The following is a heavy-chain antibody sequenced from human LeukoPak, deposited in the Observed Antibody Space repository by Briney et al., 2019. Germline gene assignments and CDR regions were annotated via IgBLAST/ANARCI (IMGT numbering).Heavy chain of an antibody. CDR1: GYTFTSYG. J-gene: IGHJ4*02. V-gene: IGHV1-18*01. CDR2: ISAYNGNT. D-gene: IGHD3-10*01. CDR3: ARVRPRIDGSGTSYLRLYYFDY. Sequence: GASVKVSCKASGYTFTSYGISWVRQAPGQGLEWMGWISAYNGNTNYAQRFQGRVTMTRDTSISTAYMDLSRMTSDDTAVYYCARVRPRIDGSGTSYLRLYYFDYWGQGTLVTVSS.